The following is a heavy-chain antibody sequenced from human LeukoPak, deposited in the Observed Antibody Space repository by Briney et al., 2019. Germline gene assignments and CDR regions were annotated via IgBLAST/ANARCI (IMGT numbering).Heavy chain of an antibody. Sequence: SETLSLTCTVSGGSISSYYWSWIRQPAGKGLEWIGRIYTSGSTNYNPSLKSRVTMSVDTSKNQFSLKLSSVTAADTAVYYCARDRGAHLYYNYYMDVWGKGTTVTVSS. CDR2: IYTSGST. CDR1: GGSISSYY. V-gene: IGHV4-4*07. D-gene: IGHD3-10*01. J-gene: IGHJ6*03. CDR3: ARDRGAHLYYNYYMDV.